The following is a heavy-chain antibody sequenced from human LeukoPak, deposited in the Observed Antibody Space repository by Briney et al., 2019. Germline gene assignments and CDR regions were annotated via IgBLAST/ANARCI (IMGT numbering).Heavy chain of an antibody. J-gene: IGHJ4*02. CDR2: IYTSGST. Sequence: PSETLSLTCTVSGGSISSYYWSWIRQPAGKGLEWIGRIYTSGSTNYNPSLKSRVTMSVDTSKNQFSLKLSSVTAADTAVYYCARALTYYYDSSGVGGQDFDFWGQGTLVTVSS. V-gene: IGHV4-4*07. CDR1: GGSISSYY. D-gene: IGHD3-22*01. CDR3: ARALTYYYDSSGVGGQDFDF.